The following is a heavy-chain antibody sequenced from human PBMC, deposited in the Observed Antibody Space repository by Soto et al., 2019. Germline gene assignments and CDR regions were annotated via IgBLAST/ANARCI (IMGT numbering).Heavy chain of an antibody. D-gene: IGHD3-10*01. CDR1: GFTFSSYG. CDR3: AMGENYYGSESAFDI. V-gene: IGHV3-33*01. CDR2: IWYDGSNK. J-gene: IGHJ3*02. Sequence: GGSLRLSCAASGFTFSSYGMHWVRQAPGKGLEWVAVIWYDGSNKYYADSVKGRFTISRDNSKNTLYLQMNSLRAEDTAVYYCAMGENYYGSESAFDIWGQGTMVTVSS.